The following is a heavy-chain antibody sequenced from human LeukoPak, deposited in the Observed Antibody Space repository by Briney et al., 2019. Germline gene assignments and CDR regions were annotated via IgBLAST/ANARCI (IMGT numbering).Heavy chain of an antibody. CDR2: IREDGSEK. Sequence: GGSLRLSCAASGFTFSSQWMSWVRQAPGKGLEWVANIREDGSEKSYVGSVKGRFTISRDNAKNSLYLQMNSLRAEDTAVYYCARAFSWGQGTLVTVSP. J-gene: IGHJ5*02. CDR3: ARAFS. D-gene: IGHD3-16*01. V-gene: IGHV3-7*01. CDR1: GFTFSSQW.